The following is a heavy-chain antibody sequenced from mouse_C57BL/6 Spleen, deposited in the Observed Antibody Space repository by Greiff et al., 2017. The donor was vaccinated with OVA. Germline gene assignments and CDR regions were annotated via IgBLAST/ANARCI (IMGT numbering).Heavy chain of an antibody. D-gene: IGHD1-1*01. CDR3: ASTPITTGFAY. CDR1: GYSITSGYY. J-gene: IGHJ3*01. V-gene: IGHV3-6*01. Sequence: EVQVVESGPGLVKPSQSLSLTCSVTGYSITSGYYWNWIRQFPGNKLEWMGYISYDGSNNYNPSLKNRISITRDTSKNQFFLKLNSVTTEDTATYYCASTPITTGFAYWGQGTLVTVSA. CDR2: ISYDGSN.